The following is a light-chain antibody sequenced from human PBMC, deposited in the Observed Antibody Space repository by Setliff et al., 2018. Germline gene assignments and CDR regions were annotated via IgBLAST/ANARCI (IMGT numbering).Light chain of an antibody. V-gene: IGLV2-14*01. CDR2: EVS. J-gene: IGLJ1*01. CDR3: SSYTTSSTLYV. Sequence: QSALTQPASVSGSPGQSITISCTGTSSDVGGSNYVSWYQKHPGRAPKLIIYEVSNRPSGVSNRFSGSKSGSTASLTISGLQAEDEADYYCSSYTTSSTLYVFGTGTKVTVL. CDR1: SSDVGGSNY.